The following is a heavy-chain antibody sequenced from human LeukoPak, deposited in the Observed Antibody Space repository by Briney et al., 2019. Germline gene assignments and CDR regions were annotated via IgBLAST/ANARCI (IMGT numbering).Heavy chain of an antibody. CDR1: GVSFSGYY. J-gene: IGHJ4*02. Sequence: SETLSLTCAVYGVSFSGYYWSWIRQPPGKGLEWIGETNHSGSTNYNPSLKSRVTISVDTSKNQFSLKLSSVTAADTAVYYCATMYDFWSGYSSSYYFDYWGQGTLVTVSS. CDR2: TNHSGST. CDR3: ATMYDFWSGYSSSYYFDY. D-gene: IGHD3-3*01. V-gene: IGHV4-34*01.